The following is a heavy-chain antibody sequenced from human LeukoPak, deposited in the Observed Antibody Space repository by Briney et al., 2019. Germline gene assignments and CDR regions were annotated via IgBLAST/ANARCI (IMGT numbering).Heavy chain of an antibody. J-gene: IGHJ4*02. CDR2: ISYDGSNK. Sequence: PGESLRLSCAASGFTFSSYGMHWVRQAPGKGLDWVAVISYDGSNKYYADSVKGRFTISRDNPKNTLYLQMNSLRAEDTAVYYCAKDMYSSSWYYFDYWGQGTLVTVSS. CDR3: AKDMYSSSWYYFDY. D-gene: IGHD6-13*01. V-gene: IGHV3-30*18. CDR1: GFTFSSYG.